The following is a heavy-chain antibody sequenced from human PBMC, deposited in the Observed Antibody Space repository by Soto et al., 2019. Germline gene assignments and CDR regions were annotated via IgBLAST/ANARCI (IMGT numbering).Heavy chain of an antibody. Sequence: GGSLRLSCAASGFTFSSYAMSWVRQAPGKGLEWVLAISGSGGSTYYADSVKGRFTISRDNSKNTLYLQMNSLRAEDTAVYYCAKCRYDILTAPGWGQGTLVTVSS. CDR3: AKCRYDILTAPG. CDR1: GFTFSSYA. CDR2: ISGSGGST. D-gene: IGHD3-9*01. V-gene: IGHV3-23*01. J-gene: IGHJ4*02.